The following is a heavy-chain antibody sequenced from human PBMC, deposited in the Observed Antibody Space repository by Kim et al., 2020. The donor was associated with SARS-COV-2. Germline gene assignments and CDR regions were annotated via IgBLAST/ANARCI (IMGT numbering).Heavy chain of an antibody. V-gene: IGHV4-39*01. J-gene: IGHJ4*02. CDR1: GGYITTSSHY. CDR2: VFYTGNS. D-gene: IGHD3-10*01. Sequence: SETLSLTCIVSGGYITTSSHYWGWIRQSPGKGLQWIGSVFYTGNSFYNPSFKSQFVMFIDTSRNQFSLHAKSVTATDTAVYYCGRHQGASLAGSEIDHWGQGIQVTVSS. CDR3: GRHQGASLAGSEIDH.